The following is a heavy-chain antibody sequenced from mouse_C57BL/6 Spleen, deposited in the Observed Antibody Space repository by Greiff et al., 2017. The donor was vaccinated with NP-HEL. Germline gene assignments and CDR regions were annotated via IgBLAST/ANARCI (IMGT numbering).Heavy chain of an antibody. D-gene: IGHD1-1*01. CDR1: GYTFTDYE. CDR3: TIVYYYGSSTDFDY. J-gene: IGHJ2*01. CDR2: IDPETGGT. Sequence: QVQLQQSGAELVRPGASVTLSCKASGYTFTDYEMHWVKQTPVHGLEWIGAIDPETGGTAYNQKFKGKAILTADKSSSTAYMELRSLTSEDSAVYYCTIVYYYGSSTDFDYWGQGTTLTVSS. V-gene: IGHV1-15*01.